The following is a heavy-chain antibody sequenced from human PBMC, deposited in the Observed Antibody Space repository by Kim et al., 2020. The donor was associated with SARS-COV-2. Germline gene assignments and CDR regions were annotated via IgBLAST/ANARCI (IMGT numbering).Heavy chain of an antibody. CDR3: ARPDSSSWYTLDY. D-gene: IGHD6-13*01. V-gene: IGHV1-69*13. CDR2: IIPIFGTA. J-gene: IGHJ4*02. CDR1: GGTFSSYA. Sequence: SVKVSCKASGGTFSSYAISWVRQAPGQGLEWMGGIIPIFGTANYAQKFQGRVTITADESTSTAYMELSSLRSEDMAVYYCARPDSSSWYTLDYWGQGTLVTVSS.